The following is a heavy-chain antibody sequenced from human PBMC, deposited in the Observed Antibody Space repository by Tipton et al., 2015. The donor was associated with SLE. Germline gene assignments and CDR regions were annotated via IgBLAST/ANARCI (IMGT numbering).Heavy chain of an antibody. CDR2: FYYGKST. V-gene: IGHV4-39*07. CDR3: ATSRVWGVVTQYFHH. J-gene: IGHJ1*01. D-gene: IGHD3-10*01. CDR1: GGSISRSNFY. Sequence: TLSLTCTVSGGSISRSNFYWAWIRQPPGKGLEWIGSFYYGKSTYYNPSLQSRVTISSDTSKNQFSLKLTSVTAADTALYFCATSRVWGVVTQYFHHWGQGTLVTVSS.